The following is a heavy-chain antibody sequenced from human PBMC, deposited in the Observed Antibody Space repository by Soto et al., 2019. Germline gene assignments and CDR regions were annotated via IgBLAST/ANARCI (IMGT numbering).Heavy chain of an antibody. J-gene: IGHJ6*03. V-gene: IGHV1-46*03. Sequence: QVQLVQSGAEVKKPGASVKVSCKASGYTFTNYYINWVRQAPGQGLEWMGMINPSGGSTTYAQKFQGRVPMTRATSTSTVFMEVNSLRSEDTAVYYCSRDGWFSKTSRYNMDVCGRGTTVTVSS. CDR1: GYTFTNYY. CDR3: SRDGWFSKTSRYNMDV. D-gene: IGHD6-19*01. CDR2: INPSGGST.